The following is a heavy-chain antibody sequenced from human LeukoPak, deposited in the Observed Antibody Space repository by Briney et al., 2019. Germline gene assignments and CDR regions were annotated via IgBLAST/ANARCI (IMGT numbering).Heavy chain of an antibody. J-gene: IGHJ6*02. Sequence: PSETLSLTCTVSGGSISSGDYYWSWIRQPPGKGLEWIGYIYYSGSTYYNPSLKSRVTISVYTSKNQFSLKLSSVTAADTAVYYRARVSIAVAGPGYYYYGMDVWGQGTTVTVSS. CDR1: GGSISSGDYY. V-gene: IGHV4-30-4*01. D-gene: IGHD6-19*01. CDR2: IYYSGST. CDR3: ARVSIAVAGPGYYYYGMDV.